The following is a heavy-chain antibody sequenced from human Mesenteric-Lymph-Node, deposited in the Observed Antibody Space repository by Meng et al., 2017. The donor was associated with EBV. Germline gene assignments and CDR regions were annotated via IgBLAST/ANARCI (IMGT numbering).Heavy chain of an antibody. Sequence: QGQLVKSGAEVKKPGASVKASCKVSGYTLTEPSMHWVRQAPGKGLEWMGGFDPEDGETIYAQKFQGRVTMTEDPATDTAYMELSSLRSEDTAVYYCAFRPTYYYDSSGYYYSQWGQGTLVTVSS. CDR1: GYTLTEPS. CDR2: FDPEDGET. D-gene: IGHD3-22*01. J-gene: IGHJ4*02. V-gene: IGHV1-24*01. CDR3: AFRPTYYYDSSGYYYSQ.